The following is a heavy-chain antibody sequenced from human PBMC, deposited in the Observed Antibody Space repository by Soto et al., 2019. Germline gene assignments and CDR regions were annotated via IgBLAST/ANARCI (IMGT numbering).Heavy chain of an antibody. J-gene: IGHJ6*02. D-gene: IGHD3-10*01. CDR1: GFTFSSYS. Sequence: VGSLRLSCAASGFTFSSYSMNWVRQAPVKVLEWVSSISSSSSYIYYADSVKGRFTISRDNAKNSLYLQMNSLRAEDTAVYYCARVLLWFGDVYGMDVWGQGTTVTVSS. CDR2: ISSSSSYI. V-gene: IGHV3-21*01. CDR3: ARVLLWFGDVYGMDV.